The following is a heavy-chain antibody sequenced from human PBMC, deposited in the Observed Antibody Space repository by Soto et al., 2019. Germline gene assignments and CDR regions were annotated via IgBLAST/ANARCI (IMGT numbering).Heavy chain of an antibody. V-gene: IGHV3-15*07. D-gene: IGHD5-12*01. CDR2: IKSKTDGGTT. J-gene: IGHJ4*02. CDR1: GFTFSNAW. CDR3: TTLGPVEMATIILDY. Sequence: GGSLRLSCAASGFTFSNAWMNWVRQAPGKGLEWVGRIKSKTDGGTTDYAAPVKGRFTISRDDSKNTLYLQMNSLKTEDTAVYYCTTLGPVEMATIILDYWGQGTLVTVSS.